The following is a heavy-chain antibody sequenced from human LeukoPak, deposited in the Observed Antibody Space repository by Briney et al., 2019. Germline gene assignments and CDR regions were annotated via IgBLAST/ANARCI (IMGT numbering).Heavy chain of an antibody. V-gene: IGHV1-2*02. CDR2: IDPNSGGT. D-gene: IGHD3-22*01. CDR3: ARDPIEYYDSSGYWKSDNWFDP. J-gene: IGHJ5*02. Sequence: GASVKVSCKASGDTFTGYYMHWVRQAPGQGLEWMGWIDPNSGGTNYAQKFQGRVTMTRDTSISTAYMELSRLRSDDTAVYYCARDPIEYYDSSGYWKSDNWFDPWGQGTLVTVSS. CDR1: GDTFTGYY.